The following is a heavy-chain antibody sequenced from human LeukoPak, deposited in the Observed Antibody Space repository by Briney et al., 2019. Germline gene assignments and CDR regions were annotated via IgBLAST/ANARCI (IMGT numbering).Heavy chain of an antibody. CDR3: ARDFSSGWSDYYYYMDV. CDR1: GYTFTGYY. D-gene: IGHD6-19*01. J-gene: IGHJ6*03. Sequence: ASVKVSCKASGYTFTGYYMHWVRQAPGQGLEWMGWMNPNSGNTGYAQKFQGRVTMTRNTSISTAYMELSSLRSEDTAVYYCARDFSSGWSDYYYYMDVWGKGTTVTVSS. CDR2: MNPNSGNT. V-gene: IGHV1-8*02.